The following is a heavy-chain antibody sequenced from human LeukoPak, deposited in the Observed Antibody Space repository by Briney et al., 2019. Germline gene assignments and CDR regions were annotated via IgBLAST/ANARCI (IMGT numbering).Heavy chain of an antibody. CDR1: GYSFSGYG. Sequence: ASVKVSCKASGYSFSGYGISWVRQAPGQGLEWMGRISANNGNTNYAQNVQGRVTMTTDTSTSTAYMELRSLRSDDTAVYYCVREGFPVDTSMVAFDIWGQGTVVTVSS. CDR2: ISANNGNT. V-gene: IGHV1-18*01. CDR3: VREGFPVDTSMVAFDI. J-gene: IGHJ3*02. D-gene: IGHD5-18*01.